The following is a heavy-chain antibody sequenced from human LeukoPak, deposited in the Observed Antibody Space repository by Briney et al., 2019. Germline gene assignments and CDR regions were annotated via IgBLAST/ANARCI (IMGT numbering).Heavy chain of an antibody. CDR2: VYYSGST. CDR1: GGFIINGKW. D-gene: IGHD6-19*01. CDR3: AVAGTGLFDY. J-gene: IGHJ4*02. Sequence: KPSGTLSLTCGVSGGFIINGKWWSWVRQPPGKGLEWIGYVYYSGSTNYNPSLKSRVTISVDTSKNQFSLKLSSVTAADTAVYYCAVAGTGLFDYWGQGTLVTVSS. V-gene: IGHV4-4*02.